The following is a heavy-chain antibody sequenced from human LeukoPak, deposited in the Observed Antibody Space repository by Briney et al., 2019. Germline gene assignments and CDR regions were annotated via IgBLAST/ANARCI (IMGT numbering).Heavy chain of an antibody. CDR1: GYTFTSYA. CDR2: INTNTGNP. V-gene: IGHV7-4-1*02. CDR3: ASPSAAGYGDYEGPVLFDY. D-gene: IGHD4-17*01. Sequence: ASVKVSCKASGYTFTSYAMNWVRQAPGQGLEWMGWINTNTGNPTYAQGFTGRFVFSLDTSVSTAYLQISSLKAEDTAVYYCASPSAAGYGDYEGPVLFDYWGQGTLVTVSS. J-gene: IGHJ4*02.